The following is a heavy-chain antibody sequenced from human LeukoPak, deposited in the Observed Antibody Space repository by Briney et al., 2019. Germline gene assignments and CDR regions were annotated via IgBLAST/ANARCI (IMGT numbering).Heavy chain of an antibody. CDR1: GGTFSSYA. CDR3: ASRDAVFGVVTEEYFQH. CDR2: IIPIFGTA. D-gene: IGHD3-3*01. V-gene: IGHV1-69*13. Sequence: SVKVSCKASGGTFSSYAISWVRQAPGQGLEWMGGIIPIFGTANYAQKFRGRVTITADESTSTAYMELSSLRSEDTAVYYCASRDAVFGVVTEEYFQHWGQGTLVTVSS. J-gene: IGHJ1*01.